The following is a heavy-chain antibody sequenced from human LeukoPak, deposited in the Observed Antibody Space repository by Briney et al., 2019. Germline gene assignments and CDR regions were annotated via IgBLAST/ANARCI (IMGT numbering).Heavy chain of an antibody. CDR1: GGSISSGDYY. J-gene: IGHJ1*01. V-gene: IGHV4-30-4*08. Sequence: SSETLSLTCTVSGGSISSGDYYWSWIRQPPGKGLEWIGYIYYSGSTYYNPSLKSRVTISVDTSKNQFSLDLSSVTAADTAVYYCAREGYGSGSSSRHLTLRFQHWGQGTLVTVSS. D-gene: IGHD3-10*01. CDR2: IYYSGST. CDR3: AREGYGSGSSSRHLTLRFQH.